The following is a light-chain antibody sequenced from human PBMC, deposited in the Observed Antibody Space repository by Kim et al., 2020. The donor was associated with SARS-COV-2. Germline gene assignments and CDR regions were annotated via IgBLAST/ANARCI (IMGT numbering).Light chain of an antibody. Sequence: DIQMTQSPSSLSASVGDRVTITCRASQDINNFLAWFQQKPGKAPKSLIYGASSLQSGVPSKFSGSGSGTEFTLTISSLHPEDFATYYCQQYKTYPISFGQGTRLEIK. CDR2: GAS. J-gene: IGKJ5*01. V-gene: IGKV1-16*02. CDR1: QDINNF. CDR3: QQYKTYPIS.